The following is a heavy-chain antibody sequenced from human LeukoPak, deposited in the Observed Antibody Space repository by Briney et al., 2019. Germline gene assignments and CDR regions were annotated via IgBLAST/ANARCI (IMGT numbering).Heavy chain of an antibody. CDR2: INPDGSST. J-gene: IGHJ4*02. D-gene: IGHD6-13*01. Sequence: PGGSLRLSCAASGFTFSNYWMHWVRQAPGKGLVWVTRINPDGSSTRYAESVNGRFTISRDNAKNTLYLQMNSLRDEDTAVYYCVRGLAAAGNSFDYWGQGTLVTVSS. V-gene: IGHV3-74*01. CDR1: GFTFSNYW. CDR3: VRGLAAAGNSFDY.